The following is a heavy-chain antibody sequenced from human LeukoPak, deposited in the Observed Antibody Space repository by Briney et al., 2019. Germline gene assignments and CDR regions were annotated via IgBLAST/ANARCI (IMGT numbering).Heavy chain of an antibody. J-gene: IGHJ4*02. CDR3: ARSLVVGASFDY. D-gene: IGHD1-26*01. CDR1: DGSISSGDYY. CDR2: IYYSGST. V-gene: IGHV4-30-4*08. Sequence: SETLSLTCTVSDGSISSGDYYWSWIRQPPGKGLEWIGYIYYSGSTYYNPSLKSRVTISVDTSKNQFSLKLSSVTAADTAVYYCARSLVVGASFDYWGQGTLVTVSS.